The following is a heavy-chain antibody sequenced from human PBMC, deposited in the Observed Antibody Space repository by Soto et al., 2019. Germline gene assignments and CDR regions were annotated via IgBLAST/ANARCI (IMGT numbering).Heavy chain of an antibody. CDR3: ARVITNLAAFDI. Sequence: SETLSLTCTVSGGSISSYYWSWIRQPPGKGLEWIGYIYYSGSTNYNPSLKSRVTISVDTSKNQFSLKLSSVTAADTAVYYCARVITNLAAFDIWGQGTMVTVSS. J-gene: IGHJ3*02. CDR1: GGSISSYY. D-gene: IGHD2-8*01. V-gene: IGHV4-59*01. CDR2: IYYSGST.